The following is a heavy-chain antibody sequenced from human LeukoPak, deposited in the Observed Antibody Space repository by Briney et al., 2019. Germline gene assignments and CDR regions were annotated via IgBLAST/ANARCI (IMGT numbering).Heavy chain of an antibody. CDR2: IYYSGST. CDR1: GGSISSYY. D-gene: IGHD3-22*01. J-gene: IGHJ4*02. Sequence: SETLSLTYTVSGGSISSYYWSWIRQPAGKGLEWIGYIYYSGSTYYNPSLKSRVTISVDTSKNQFSLKLSSVTAADTAVYYCARDSSGYNIVDSWGQGTLVTVSS. CDR3: ARDSSGYNIVDS. V-gene: IGHV4-59*06.